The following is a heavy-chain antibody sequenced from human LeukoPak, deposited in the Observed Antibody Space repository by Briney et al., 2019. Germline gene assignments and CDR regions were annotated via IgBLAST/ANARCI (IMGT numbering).Heavy chain of an antibody. CDR2: ISYDGSNK. J-gene: IGHJ4*02. CDR1: GFTFSSYG. CDR3: AKDNVAAAGRYFDY. Sequence: GGSLRLSCAASGFTFSSYGMHWVRQAPGKGLEWVALISYDGSNKYFADSVKGRFTISRDNSKNTLYLQMHSLRAEDTAVYYCAKDNVAAAGRYFDYWSQGTLVTVSS. D-gene: IGHD6-13*01. V-gene: IGHV3-30*18.